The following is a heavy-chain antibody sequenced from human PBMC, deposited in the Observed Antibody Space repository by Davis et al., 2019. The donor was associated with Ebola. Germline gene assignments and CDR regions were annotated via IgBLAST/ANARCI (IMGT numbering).Heavy chain of an antibody. CDR1: GGSISSYY. CDR3: ARRSIAAAGSYGYYYYGMDV. V-gene: IGHV4-59*01. CDR2: IYYSGST. J-gene: IGHJ6*02. Sequence: SETLSLTCTVSGGSISSYYWSWIRQPPGKGLEWIGYIYYSGSTNYNPSLKSRVTISVDTSKNQFSLKLSSVTAADTAVYYCARRSIAAAGSYGYYYYGMDVWPRDHGHRLL. D-gene: IGHD6-13*01.